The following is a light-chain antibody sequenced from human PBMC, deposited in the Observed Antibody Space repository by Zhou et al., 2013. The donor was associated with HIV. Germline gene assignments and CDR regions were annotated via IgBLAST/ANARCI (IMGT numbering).Light chain of an antibody. CDR1: QGFSGS. CDR3: QHYTDDSPGT. J-gene: IGKJ1*01. V-gene: IGKV1-8*01. Sequence: AIRMTQSPSSLSASTGDRVTITCRASQGFSGSLAWYQQKPGKLPELLIYGVSTLHTGVPSRFIGSRSGTDFTLTISCLQSEDFATYYCQHYTDDSPGTFGQGTKV. CDR2: GVS.